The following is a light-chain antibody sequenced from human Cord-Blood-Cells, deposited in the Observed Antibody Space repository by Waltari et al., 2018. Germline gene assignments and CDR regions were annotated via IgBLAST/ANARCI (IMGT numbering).Light chain of an antibody. CDR2: DAS. J-gene: IGKJ2*01. CDR1: QSISSW. V-gene: IGKV1-5*01. Sequence: DIQMTHSPFTLSASVVDRVTITCRASQSISSWLAWYQQKPGKAPKLLIYDASSLESGGPATFSGSGSGTEFTLTISCLQPDDFATYDCQQYKSYSYTFGQGTKLEIK. CDR3: QQYKSYSYT.